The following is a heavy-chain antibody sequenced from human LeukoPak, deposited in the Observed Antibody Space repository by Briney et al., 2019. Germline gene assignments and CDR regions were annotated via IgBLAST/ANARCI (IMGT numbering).Heavy chain of an antibody. CDR3: ARDYDSSGYFYFDY. D-gene: IGHD3-22*01. V-gene: IGHV3-48*04. Sequence: PGGSLRLSCAASGFTFSSYSMNWVRQAPGKGLEWVSYISSSSSTIYYADSVKGRFTISRDNAKNSLYLQVNSLRAEDTAVYYCARDYDSSGYFYFDYWGQGTLVTVSS. CDR1: GFTFSSYS. CDR2: ISSSSSTI. J-gene: IGHJ4*02.